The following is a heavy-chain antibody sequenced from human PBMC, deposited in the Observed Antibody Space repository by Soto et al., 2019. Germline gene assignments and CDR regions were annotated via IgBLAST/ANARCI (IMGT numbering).Heavy chain of an antibody. J-gene: IGHJ3*02. V-gene: IGHV1-2*04. CDR1: GYTFTGYY. CDR3: ARLGCSGGSCYPNNDAFDI. Sequence: QVQLVQSGAEVRKPGASVKVSCKASGYTFTGYYMHWVRQAPGQGLEWMGWINPNSGGTNYAQKFQGWVTMTRDTSISTAYMGLSRLRSDDTAVYYCARLGCSGGSCYPNNDAFDIWGQGTMVTVSS. CDR2: INPNSGGT. D-gene: IGHD2-15*01.